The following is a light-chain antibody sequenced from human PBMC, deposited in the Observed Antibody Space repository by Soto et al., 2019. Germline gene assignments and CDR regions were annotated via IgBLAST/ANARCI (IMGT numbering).Light chain of an antibody. CDR2: AAC. J-gene: IGKJ1*01. V-gene: IGKV1-39*01. CDR3: QQIYSTPLT. Sequence: DIQMTQSPSSLSASVGDRVSVTCRASQSISTFLNWYQQRPGEAPKLLIYAACSLQSGVPSRFIGSGSVLDFTLTIGILQPGDFATYFGQQIYSTPLTFGLVTKL. CDR1: QSISTF.